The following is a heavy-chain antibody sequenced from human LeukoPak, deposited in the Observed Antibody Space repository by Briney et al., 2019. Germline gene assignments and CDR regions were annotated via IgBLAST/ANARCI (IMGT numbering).Heavy chain of an antibody. V-gene: IGHV1-2*02. D-gene: IGHD3-10*01. Sequence: GASVKVSCKPSGYTFTDSYIHWVRQAPGVGHQWMGWISPNNGDTKYAEDFQDRVTMTRDTSINTAYMELTGLTPDDTAVYYCVRSPIGASAYWGRGTLVTVSS. J-gene: IGHJ4*02. CDR1: GYTFTDSY. CDR2: ISPNNGDT. CDR3: VRSPIGASAY.